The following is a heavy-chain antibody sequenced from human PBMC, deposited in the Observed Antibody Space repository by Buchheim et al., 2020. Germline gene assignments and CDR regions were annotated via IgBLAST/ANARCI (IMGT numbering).Heavy chain of an antibody. J-gene: IGHJ6*02. V-gene: IGHV1-2*04. CDR1: GYTFTGYY. CDR2: INPNSGGT. CDR3: ARAYCGGDCMGREYGMDV. D-gene: IGHD2-21*02. Sequence: QVQLVQSGAEVKKPGASVKVSCKASGYTFTGYYMHWVRQAPGQGLEWMRWINPNSGGTNYAQKFQGWVTMNRDTSISTGNMELSRLRSDDTAVYYCARAYCGGDCMGREYGMDVWGQGTT.